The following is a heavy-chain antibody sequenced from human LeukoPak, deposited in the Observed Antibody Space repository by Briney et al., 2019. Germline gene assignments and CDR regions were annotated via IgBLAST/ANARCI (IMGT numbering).Heavy chain of an antibody. CDR3: ARENQFSTGWTPPGY. D-gene: IGHD6-19*01. CDR1: GFSVSDYY. V-gene: IGHV3-11*01. J-gene: IGHJ4*02. Sequence: GGSLRLSCAASGFSVSDYYMTWIRQAPGKGLEWVSYIGSSSSGTPIYYPGSVRGRFTISRDTAKNSLYLQMNSLTAEDTAIYYCARENQFSTGWTPPGYWGQGTLVTDSS. CDR2: IGSSSSGTPI.